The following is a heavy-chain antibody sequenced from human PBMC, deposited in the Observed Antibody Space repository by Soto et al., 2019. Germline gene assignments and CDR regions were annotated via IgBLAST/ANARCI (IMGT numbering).Heavy chain of an antibody. D-gene: IGHD2-15*01. CDR1: GGSISSGGYY. CDR3: ARVVVAATFDY. Sequence: SETLSLTCTVSGGSISSGGYYWSWIRQHPGKGLEWIGYIYYSGSTYYNPSLKSRVTISVDTSKNQFSLKLSSVTAADTAVYYCARVVVAATFDYWGQGTLVTVSS. CDR2: IYYSGST. J-gene: IGHJ4*02. V-gene: IGHV4-31*03.